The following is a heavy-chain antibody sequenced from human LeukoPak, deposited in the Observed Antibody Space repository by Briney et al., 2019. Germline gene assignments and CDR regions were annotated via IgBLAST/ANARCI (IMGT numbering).Heavy chain of an antibody. J-gene: IGHJ4*02. CDR2: THYSGST. D-gene: IGHD3-10*01. V-gene: IGHV4-31*03. Sequence: SETLSLTCTVSGGYISSGGYYWSWIRQHPGKGLEWIGYTHYSGSTYYTASLKSRITISVATSKNQFALKLNSVTAADTAVYYCARVIVLRGRHIDSWGQGTLVTVSS. CDR1: GGYISSGGYY. CDR3: ARVIVLRGRHIDS.